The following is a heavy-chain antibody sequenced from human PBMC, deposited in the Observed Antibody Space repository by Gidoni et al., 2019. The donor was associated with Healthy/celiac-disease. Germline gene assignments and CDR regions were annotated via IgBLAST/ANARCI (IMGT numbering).Heavy chain of an antibody. CDR1: GFTFSSYG. CDR3: ARDRGTYYYDSSGYLVY. Sequence: QVQLVESGGGVVQPGRSLRLSCAASGFTFSSYGMHWVRQAPGKGLEWVAVIWYDGSNKYYADSVKGRFTISRDNSKNTLYLQMNSLRAEDTAVYYCARDRGTYYYDSSGYLVYWGQGTLVTVSS. D-gene: IGHD3-22*01. J-gene: IGHJ4*02. V-gene: IGHV3-33*01. CDR2: IWYDGSNK.